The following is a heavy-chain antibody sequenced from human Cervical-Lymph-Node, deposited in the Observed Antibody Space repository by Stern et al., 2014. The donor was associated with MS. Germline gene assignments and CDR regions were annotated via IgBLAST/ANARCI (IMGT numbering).Heavy chain of an antibody. CDR3: ARKRGTWYGDV. CDR2: INQDGGDQ. D-gene: IGHD6-13*01. J-gene: IGHJ6*02. CDR1: GFTFSSYW. V-gene: IGHV3-7*01. Sequence: EVQLVQSGGGLVQPGGSLRLSCTASGFTFSSYWMTWVRQAPGKGLEWVANINQDGGDQFYVDSVKGRFTISRDNAKDSLYLQMDSLRAEDTAVYYCARKRGTWYGDVGGQGTTVTVSS.